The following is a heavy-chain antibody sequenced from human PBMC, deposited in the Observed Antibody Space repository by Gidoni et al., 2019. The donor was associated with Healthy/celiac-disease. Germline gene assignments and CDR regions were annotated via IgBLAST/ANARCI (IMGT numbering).Heavy chain of an antibody. J-gene: IGHJ4*02. CDR2: ISWNSGSI. V-gene: IGHV3-9*01. Sequence: EVQLVESGGGLVQPGRSLRLSCAASGFTFDDYAMLWVRQAPGKGLEWVSGISWNSGSIGYADSVKGRFTISRDNAKNSLYLQMNSLRAEDTALYYCAKGFRYSSSWYYFDYWGQGTLVTVSS. CDR1: GFTFDDYA. D-gene: IGHD6-13*01. CDR3: AKGFRYSSSWYYFDY.